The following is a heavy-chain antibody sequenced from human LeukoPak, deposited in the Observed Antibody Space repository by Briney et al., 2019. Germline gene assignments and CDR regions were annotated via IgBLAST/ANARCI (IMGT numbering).Heavy chain of an antibody. J-gene: IGHJ4*02. CDR1: GFTFSSYA. CDR2: ISGSGSNT. D-gene: IGHD5-24*01. Sequence: PGGSLRLSCAASGFTFSSYAVSWVRQAPGKGLEWVSTISGSGSNTFYADSVKGRFTISRDNSKNTLYLQMNSLRADDTAVYYCAKSGYNRFDYWGQGTLVTVSS. V-gene: IGHV3-23*01. CDR3: AKSGYNRFDY.